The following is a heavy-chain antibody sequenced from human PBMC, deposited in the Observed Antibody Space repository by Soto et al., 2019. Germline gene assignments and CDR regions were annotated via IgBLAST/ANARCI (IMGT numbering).Heavy chain of an antibody. CDR3: ARGWALSRDYYYGMDV. CDR1: GYTFTSYY. V-gene: IGHV1-46*01. CDR2: INPSGGST. D-gene: IGHD3-16*01. Sequence: QVQLVQSGAEVKKPGASVKVSCKASGYTFTSYYMHWVRQAPGQGLEWMGIINPSGGSTSYAQKFQGRVTMTRDTSTSTVYMELSSLRSEDTAVYYCARGWALSRDYYYGMDVWGQGTTVTVSS. J-gene: IGHJ6*02.